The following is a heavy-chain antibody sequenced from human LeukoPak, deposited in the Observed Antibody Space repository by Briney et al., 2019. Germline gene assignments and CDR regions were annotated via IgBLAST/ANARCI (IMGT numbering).Heavy chain of an antibody. CDR2: ISSSSSYI. CDR1: GFTFSSYS. D-gene: IGHD4-17*01. CDR3: ARGGYGDYLVVPNYYYYYMDV. Sequence: GGSLRLSCAASGFTFSSYSMNWVRQAPGKGLEWVSSISSSSSYIYYADSVKGRFTISRDNAKNSLYLQTNSLRAEDTAVYYCARGGYGDYLVVPNYYYYYMDVWGKGTTVTVSS. J-gene: IGHJ6*03. V-gene: IGHV3-21*01.